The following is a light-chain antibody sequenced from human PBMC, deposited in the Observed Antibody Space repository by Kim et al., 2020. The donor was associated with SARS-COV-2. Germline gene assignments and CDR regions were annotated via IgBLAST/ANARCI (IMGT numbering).Light chain of an antibody. V-gene: IGKV4-1*01. J-gene: IGKJ2*03. CDR2: WAS. CDR3: QQYYSTPPS. CDR1: QTVLYNSNNNNY. Sequence: RATLNCNSTQTVLYNSNNNNYLAWYQQKPGQAPKLLIYWASIRESGVSDRFSGSGSETDFTLTISSLQAEDVAVYYCQQYYSTPPSFGQGTKLEI.